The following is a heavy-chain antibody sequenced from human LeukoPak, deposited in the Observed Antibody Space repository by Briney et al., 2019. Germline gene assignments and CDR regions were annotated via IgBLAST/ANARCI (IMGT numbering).Heavy chain of an antibody. CDR3: ARSQTGGTFDY. CDR1: GVSFRGYY. Sequence: LSLTCAVYGVSFRGYYWSWIRQPPGKGLEWVSYISSSSSTIYYADSVKGRFTISRDNAKNSLYLQMNSLRAEDTAVYYCARSQTGGTFDYWGQGALVTVFS. J-gene: IGHJ4*02. V-gene: IGHV3-11*04. CDR2: ISSSSSTI. D-gene: IGHD1-26*01.